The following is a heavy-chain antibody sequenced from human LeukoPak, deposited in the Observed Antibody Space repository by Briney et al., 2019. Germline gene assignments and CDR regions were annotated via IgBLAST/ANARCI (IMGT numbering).Heavy chain of an antibody. CDR1: GYTFTSYG. V-gene: IGHV1-18*01. CDR3: ARDFREMATITYYYYYYMDV. CDR2: ISAYNGNT. J-gene: IGHJ6*03. Sequence: ASVKVSCKASGYTFTSYGISWVRQAPGQGLEWMGWISAYNGNTDYAQKLQGRVTMTTDTSTSTAYMELRSLRSDDTAVYYCARDFREMATITYYYYYYMDVWGKGTTVTVSS. D-gene: IGHD5-24*01.